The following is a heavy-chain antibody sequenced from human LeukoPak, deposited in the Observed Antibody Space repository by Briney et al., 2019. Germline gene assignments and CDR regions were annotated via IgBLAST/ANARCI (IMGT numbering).Heavy chain of an antibody. Sequence: SETLSLTCTVSGGSIGSSSYYWGWIRQPPGKGLEWIGSIYYSGSTYYNPSLKSRVTMSVDTSKNQFSLKLSSVTAAGTAVYYCARVGDYALKDWGQGTLVTVSS. V-gene: IGHV4-39*07. CDR2: IYYSGST. D-gene: IGHD3-16*01. CDR1: GGSIGSSSYY. J-gene: IGHJ4*02. CDR3: ARVGDYALKD.